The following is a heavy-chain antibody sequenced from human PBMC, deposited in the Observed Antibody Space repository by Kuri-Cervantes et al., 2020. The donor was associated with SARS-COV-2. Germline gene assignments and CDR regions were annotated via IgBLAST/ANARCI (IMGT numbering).Heavy chain of an antibody. CDR2: IYHSGST. J-gene: IGHJ3*01. D-gene: IGHD2-21*01. CDR3: ARAPTSIYGVLIALFSSNAFDV. CDR1: GYSISSGYY. V-gene: IGHV4-38-2*02. Sequence: SETLSLTCTVSGYSISSGYYWGWIRQPPGKGLEWIGSIYHSGSTYYNPSLKSRVTISVDKSKNQFSLTLASVTAADTAVYYCARAPTSIYGVLIALFSSNAFDVWGQGTKVTVSS.